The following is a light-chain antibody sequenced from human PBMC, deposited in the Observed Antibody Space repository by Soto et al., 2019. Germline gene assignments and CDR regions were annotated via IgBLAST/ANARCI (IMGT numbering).Light chain of an antibody. Sequence: QSVLTQPPSASGTPGQRVTISCSGSSSNIGSNTVNWYQQLPGTAPKLLIYSNNQRPSGVPYRFSGSKSGPAASLAISGLQSEDEADYYCAAWDDSLNGVVFGGGTKLTV. CDR1: SSNIGSNT. V-gene: IGLV1-44*01. CDR3: AAWDDSLNGVV. J-gene: IGLJ2*01. CDR2: SNN.